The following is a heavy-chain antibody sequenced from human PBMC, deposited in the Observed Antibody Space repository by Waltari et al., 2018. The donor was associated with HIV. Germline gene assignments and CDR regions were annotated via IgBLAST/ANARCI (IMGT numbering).Heavy chain of an antibody. Sequence: QLQLQESGPGLVKPSETLSLTGTVPDGSIDSTGYFWGWIRQPPGKGLEWIGSIYYSGSTYDNPSLKSRVTISVDTSKNRFSLKLSSVTAADTAVYYCARHVGGYDTSGYFPYYFDYWGQGALVTVSS. CDR3: ARHVGGYDTSGYFPYYFDY. D-gene: IGHD3-22*01. J-gene: IGHJ4*02. CDR2: IYYSGST. CDR1: DGSIDSTGYF. V-gene: IGHV4-39*01.